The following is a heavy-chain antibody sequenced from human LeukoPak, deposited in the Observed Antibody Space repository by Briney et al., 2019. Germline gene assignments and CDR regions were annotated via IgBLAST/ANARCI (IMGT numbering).Heavy chain of an antibody. CDR2: IHYSGST. J-gene: IGHJ5*02. CDR3: ARELDCSGGSCYSGWFDP. D-gene: IGHD2-15*01. CDR1: GGSVSSGSYY. Sequence: SETLSLTCTVSGGSVSSGSYYWSWIRQPPGKGLEWIGYIHYSGSTNYNPSLKSRVTISVDTSKNQFSLKLSSVTAADTAVYYCARELDCSGGSCYSGWFDPWGQGTLVTVSS. V-gene: IGHV4-61*01.